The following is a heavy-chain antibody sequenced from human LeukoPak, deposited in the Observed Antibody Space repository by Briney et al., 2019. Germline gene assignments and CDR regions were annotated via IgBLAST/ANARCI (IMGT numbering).Heavy chain of an antibody. CDR2: IYYSGST. CDR1: GGSLSSYY. V-gene: IGHV4-59*01. Sequence: SQTLSLTCTVSGGSLSSYYWSWIRQPPGKGLEWIGYIYYSGSTNYNPSLKSRVTISVDTSKNQFSLKLSSVTAADTAVYYCAREVAAPYRGGAFDIWGQGTMVTVSS. J-gene: IGHJ3*02. D-gene: IGHD6-6*01. CDR3: AREVAAPYRGGAFDI.